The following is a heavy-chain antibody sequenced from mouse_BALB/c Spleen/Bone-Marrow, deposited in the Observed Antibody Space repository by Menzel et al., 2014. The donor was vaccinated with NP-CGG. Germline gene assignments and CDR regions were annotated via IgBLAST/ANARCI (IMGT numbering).Heavy chain of an antibody. J-gene: IGHJ4*01. CDR2: IYPGSGNT. V-gene: IGHV1-63*01. CDR3: ARPQFISLMYYAVDY. D-gene: IGHD1-2*01. Sequence: VQLQQPGAELVRTGPSVKISCKASGYAFTNYWLDWVKQSPGHGLEWIGDIYPGSGNTYFNEKFKGKATLTADKSSSTAYMQLSSLTSEDSAVYFCARPQFISLMYYAVDYGGQGPSVTVAS. CDR1: GYAFTNYW.